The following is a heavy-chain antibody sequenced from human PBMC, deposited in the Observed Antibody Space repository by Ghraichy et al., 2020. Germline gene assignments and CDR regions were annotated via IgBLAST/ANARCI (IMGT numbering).Heavy chain of an antibody. CDR2: FNSDGSST. CDR3: ARDSFAYSYGPNWFDP. Sequence: GGSLRLSCAASGFTFSSYWMHWVRQAPGKGLVWVSRFNSDGSSTSYADSVKGRFTISRDNAKNTLYLQMNSLRAEDTAVYYCARDSFAYSYGPNWFDPWGQGTLVTVSS. V-gene: IGHV3-74*01. CDR1: GFTFSSYW. D-gene: IGHD5-18*01. J-gene: IGHJ5*02.